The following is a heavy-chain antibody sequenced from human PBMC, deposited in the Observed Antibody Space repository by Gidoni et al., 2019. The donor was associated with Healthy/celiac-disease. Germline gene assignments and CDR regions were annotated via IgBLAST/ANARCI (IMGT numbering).Heavy chain of an antibody. J-gene: IGHJ4*02. D-gene: IGHD6-19*01. V-gene: IGHV3-23*01. CDR1: GFTFSSHA. CDR3: AKSGYSSGWYKGAPRYFDY. Sequence: VQLLASGGGLVQPGGALRLSWAASGFTFSSHAISWVRQATGKGLGWVSAISGSGGSTYCADSVKGRFTISRDNSQNTLYLQMNSLRAEDTAVYYCAKSGYSSGWYKGAPRYFDYWGQGTLVTVSS. CDR2: ISGSGGST.